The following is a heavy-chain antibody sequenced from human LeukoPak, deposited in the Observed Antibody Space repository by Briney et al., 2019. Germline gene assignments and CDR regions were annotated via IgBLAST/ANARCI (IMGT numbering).Heavy chain of an antibody. CDR3: AKDLSSVVAAPFDY. J-gene: IGHJ4*02. Sequence: GGSLRLSCAASGFTFSSYAMSWVRQAPGKGLEWVSAISGSGGSTYYADSVKGRFTISRDSSKNTLYLQMNSLRAEDTAVYYCAKDLSSVVAAPFDYWGQGTLVTVSS. D-gene: IGHD2-15*01. V-gene: IGHV3-23*01. CDR1: GFTFSSYA. CDR2: ISGSGGST.